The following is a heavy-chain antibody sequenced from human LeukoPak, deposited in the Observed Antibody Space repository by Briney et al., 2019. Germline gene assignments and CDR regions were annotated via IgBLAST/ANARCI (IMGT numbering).Heavy chain of an antibody. D-gene: IGHD2-8*01. J-gene: IGHJ6*02. Sequence: ASVKVSCKASGYTFTSYGISWVQQAPGQGLEWMGWISAYNGNTNYAQKLQGRVTMTTDTSTSTAYMELRSLRSDDTAVYYCAREVLYCTNGVCYQDLYYYYGMDVWGQGTTVTVFS. V-gene: IGHV1-18*01. CDR3: AREVLYCTNGVCYQDLYYYYGMDV. CDR1: GYTFTSYG. CDR2: ISAYNGNT.